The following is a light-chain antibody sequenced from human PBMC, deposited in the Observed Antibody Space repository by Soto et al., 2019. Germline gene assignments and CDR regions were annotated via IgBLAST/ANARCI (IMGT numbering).Light chain of an antibody. V-gene: IGKV3-11*01. CDR3: QQRSNWPLS. CDR1: QSVSSY. Sequence: EIVMTQSPVTLSVSPGERATLSCRASQSVSSYLAWYQQRPGQAPRLLIYDASNRATGIPARFSGSGSGTDFTLTISSLEPEDFAVYYCQQRSNWPLSFGQGTRLEI. CDR2: DAS. J-gene: IGKJ5*01.